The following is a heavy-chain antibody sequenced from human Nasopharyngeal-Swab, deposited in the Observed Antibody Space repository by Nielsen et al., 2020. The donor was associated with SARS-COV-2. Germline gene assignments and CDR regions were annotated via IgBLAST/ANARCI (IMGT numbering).Heavy chain of an antibody. Sequence: SETLSLTCPVSGGSFNGFYWNWIRQSPGKGLEWIGEINHNERTNYNPSLMSRVTLLIDTANNQVSLKLSDVTATDTAVYYCARAGRVGDAFTGLDVWGQGTTVTVSS. V-gene: IGHV4-34*01. CDR2: INHNERT. CDR3: ARAGRVGDAFTGLDV. CDR1: GGSFNGFY. D-gene: IGHD1-26*01. J-gene: IGHJ6*02.